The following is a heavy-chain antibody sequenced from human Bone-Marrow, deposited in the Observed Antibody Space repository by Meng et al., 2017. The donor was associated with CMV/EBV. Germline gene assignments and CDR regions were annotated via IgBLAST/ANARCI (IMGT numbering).Heavy chain of an antibody. CDR2: ISNSGSAK. CDR1: GFTFSSYT. V-gene: IGHV3-48*04. Sequence: GESLKISCAASGFTFSSYTMNWVRQAPGKGLEWVSYISNSGSAKYYADSLRGRFTISRDNAKNSLYLQMNSLRADDTAVYYCARDIVVVPAAFKNWLDPWGQGTLVTVSS. D-gene: IGHD2-2*01. J-gene: IGHJ5*02. CDR3: ARDIVVVPAAFKNWLDP.